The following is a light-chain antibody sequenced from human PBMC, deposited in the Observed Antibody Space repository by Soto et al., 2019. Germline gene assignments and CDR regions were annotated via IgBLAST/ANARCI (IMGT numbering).Light chain of an antibody. Sequence: SALTQPASVSGSPGQSITISCTGTSSDVGGYNYVSWYQQHPGKAPKFMIYDVSNRPSGVSNRFSGSKSGNTASLTISGLQAEDEADYYCRSYTTSNTRQIVFGTGTKLTVL. V-gene: IGLV2-14*01. CDR2: DVS. CDR3: RSYTTSNTRQIV. CDR1: SSDVGGYNY. J-gene: IGLJ1*01.